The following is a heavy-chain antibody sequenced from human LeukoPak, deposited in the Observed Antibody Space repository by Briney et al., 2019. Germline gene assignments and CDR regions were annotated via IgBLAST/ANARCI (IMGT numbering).Heavy chain of an antibody. V-gene: IGHV1-3*03. CDR3: ARDGAVAGTNLYYYYYMDV. CDR1: GYTFTSYA. J-gene: IGHJ6*03. CDR2: INAGNGNT. Sequence: ASVKVSCKASGYTFTSYAMHWVRQAPGQRLEWMGWINAGNGNTKYSQEFQGRVTITRDTSASTAYMELSSLRSEDMAVYYCARDGAVAGTNLYYYYYMDVWGKGTTVTVSS. D-gene: IGHD6-19*01.